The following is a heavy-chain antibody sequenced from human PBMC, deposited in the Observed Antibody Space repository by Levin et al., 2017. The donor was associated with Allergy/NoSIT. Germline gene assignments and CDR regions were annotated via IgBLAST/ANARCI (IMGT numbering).Heavy chain of an antibody. J-gene: IGHJ4*02. CDR1: GFTFSSYA. V-gene: IGHV3-30-3*01. Sequence: PGGSLRLSCAASGFTFSSYAMHWVRQAPGKGLEWLAVISYDGSNKDYADSVKGRFTISRDNSKNTLYLQINSLRAEDTAVYYCARDSPSPGSGWPSYIDYWGQGTLVTVSS. D-gene: IGHD3-16*01. CDR3: ARDSPSPGSGWPSYIDY. CDR2: ISYDGSNK.